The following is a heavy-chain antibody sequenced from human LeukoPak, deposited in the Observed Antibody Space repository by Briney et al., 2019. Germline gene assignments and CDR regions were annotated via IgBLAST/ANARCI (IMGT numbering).Heavy chain of an antibody. CDR1: GGSISSYY. CDR3: AREGGVGYSNGYPFDI. D-gene: IGHD5-18*01. Sequence: SETLSLTCTVSGGSISSYYWSWIRQPAGKGLEWIGRIYTSGSTNYNPSLKSRVTMSVDTSKNQFSLKLSSVTAADTAVYYCAREGGVGYSNGYPFDIWGQGTMVTVSS. V-gene: IGHV4-4*07. CDR2: IYTSGST. J-gene: IGHJ3*02.